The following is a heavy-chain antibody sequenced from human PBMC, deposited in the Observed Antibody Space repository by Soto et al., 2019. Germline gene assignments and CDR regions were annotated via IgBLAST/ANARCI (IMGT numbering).Heavy chain of an antibody. CDR1: GCSISSSSYY. D-gene: IGHD7-27*01. J-gene: IGHJ4*02. Sequence: SETLSLTCTVSGCSISSSSYYWGWIRQPPGKGLEWIGSIYYSGSTYYNPSLKSRVTISVDTSKNQFSLKLSSVTAADTAVYYCARSQETGDYWGQGTLVTVSS. CDR2: IYYSGST. CDR3: ARSQETGDY. V-gene: IGHV4-39*01.